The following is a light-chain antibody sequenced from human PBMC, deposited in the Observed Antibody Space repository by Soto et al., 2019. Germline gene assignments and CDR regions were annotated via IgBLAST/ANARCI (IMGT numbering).Light chain of an antibody. CDR1: QSVRSN. CDR3: QQHSAWPLT. Sequence: EIVMTQSPATLSVSLGERATLFCRASQSVRSNFLAWYQQKPGQAPRLLIYGASTRATGIPARFSGSGSGTEFTLTINSLQSEDFAVYYCQQHSAWPLTFGGGTKVEIK. J-gene: IGKJ4*01. CDR2: GAS. V-gene: IGKV3-15*01.